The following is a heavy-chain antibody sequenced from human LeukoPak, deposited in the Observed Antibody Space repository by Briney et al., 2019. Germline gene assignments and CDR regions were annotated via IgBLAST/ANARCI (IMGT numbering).Heavy chain of an antibody. Sequence: GGSLRLSCAASGFTFSSYGRHWVRQAPGKGLEWVAVIWYDGSNKYYADSVKGRFTISRDNSKNTLYLQMNSLRAEDTSVYYCAKEESYYYDSSGYIPYYFDYWGQGTLVTVSS. CDR2: IWYDGSNK. CDR3: AKEESYYYDSSGYIPYYFDY. CDR1: GFTFSSYG. J-gene: IGHJ4*02. V-gene: IGHV3-33*06. D-gene: IGHD3-22*01.